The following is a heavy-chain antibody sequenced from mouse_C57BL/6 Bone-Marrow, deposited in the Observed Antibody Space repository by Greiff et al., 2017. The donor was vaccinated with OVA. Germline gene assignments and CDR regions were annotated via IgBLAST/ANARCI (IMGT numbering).Heavy chain of an antibody. CDR2: IDPSDSYT. D-gene: IGHD1-1*01. V-gene: IGHV1-50*01. CDR1: GYTFTSYW. Sequence: VQLQQPGAELVKPGASVKLSCKASGYTFTSYWMQWVKQRPGQGLEWIGEIDPSDSYTNYNQKFKGKATLTVDTSSSTAYMPLSSLTSEDSAVYYCARSGIIYYGSSYAMDYWGQGTSVTVSS. CDR3: ARSGIIYYGSSYAMDY. J-gene: IGHJ4*01.